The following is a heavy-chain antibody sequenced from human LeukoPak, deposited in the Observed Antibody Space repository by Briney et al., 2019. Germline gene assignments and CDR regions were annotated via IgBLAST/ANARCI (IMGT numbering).Heavy chain of an antibody. J-gene: IGHJ4*02. V-gene: IGHV4-59*01. CDR2: IYYSGST. D-gene: IGHD1-1*01. CDR3: ARGDDRFVFDY. CDR1: GGSISSYY. Sequence: SETLSLTCTVSGGSISSYYWSWLRQPPGKGLEWIGYIYYSGSTNYNPSLKSRVTISVDASKNQFSLKLSSVTAADTAVYYCARGDDRFVFDYWGQGTLVTVSS.